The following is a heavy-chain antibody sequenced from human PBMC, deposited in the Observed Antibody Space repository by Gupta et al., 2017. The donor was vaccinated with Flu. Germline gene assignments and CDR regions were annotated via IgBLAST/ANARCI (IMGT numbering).Heavy chain of an antibody. J-gene: IGHJ5*02. V-gene: IGHV4-34*01. Sequence: YYWSWSRQPPGKGLEWIGEIHHSGDTNYNPSLKRRVTISLDTSKNQFSLHLTSVTAADTAMYYCARVGLATYGSNWFDPWGQGTLVTVSS. CDR3: ARVGLATYGSNWFDP. CDR2: IHHSGDT. CDR1: YY. D-gene: IGHD1-26*01.